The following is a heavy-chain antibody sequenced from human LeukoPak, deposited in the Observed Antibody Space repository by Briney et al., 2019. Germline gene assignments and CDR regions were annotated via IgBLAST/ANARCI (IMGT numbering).Heavy chain of an antibody. J-gene: IGHJ4*02. CDR3: AAPTPDMYRQ. V-gene: IGHV1-58*01. Sequence: ASVDVSCKASVFTFTSSSVQCVPQARGQPLEGIGWIVVGSCNTNYAQKFQERVTIHRDMSTSTAYMELRSLRSEDTAVYYCAAPTPDMYRQWGQGTLVPVSS. CDR2: IVVGSCNT. D-gene: IGHD1-26*01. CDR1: VFTFTSSS.